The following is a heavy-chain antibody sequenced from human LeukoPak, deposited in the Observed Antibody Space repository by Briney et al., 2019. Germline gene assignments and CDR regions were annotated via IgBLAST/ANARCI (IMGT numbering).Heavy chain of an antibody. CDR2: IYTSRSI. Sequence: SETLSLTCTVSGGSISSYYWSWIRQPAGKGLEWIGYIYTSRSINYNPSLKSRVTISLDTSKNQVSLKLSSVTAADTAVYYCARHGGGYDTSGYYYYWFDPWGQGTLVTVSS. D-gene: IGHD3-22*01. CDR3: ARHGGGYDTSGYYYYWFDP. CDR1: GGSISSYY. J-gene: IGHJ5*02. V-gene: IGHV4-4*09.